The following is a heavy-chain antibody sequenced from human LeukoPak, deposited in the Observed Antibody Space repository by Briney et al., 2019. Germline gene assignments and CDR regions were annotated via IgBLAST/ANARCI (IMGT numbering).Heavy chain of an antibody. CDR3: ATNPYFDY. V-gene: IGHV3-23*01. J-gene: IGHJ4*02. CDR2: ISDRGGSA. CDR1: GFTFGSHA. D-gene: IGHD1-14*01. Sequence: GGSLRLSCAASGFTFGSHAMSWVRQAPGKGLEWVSAISDRGGSAYYADSVKGRFAISGDNSENTLYLQMNSLRAGDTAVYYCATNPYFDYRGQGTLVTVSS.